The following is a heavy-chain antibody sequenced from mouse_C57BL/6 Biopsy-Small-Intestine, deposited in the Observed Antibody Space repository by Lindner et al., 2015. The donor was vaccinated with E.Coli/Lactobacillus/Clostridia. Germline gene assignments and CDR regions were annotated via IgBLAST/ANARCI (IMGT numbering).Heavy chain of an antibody. V-gene: IGHV1-81*01. CDR1: GYTFISYG. J-gene: IGHJ2*01. D-gene: IGHD1-1*01. CDR3: ARGDYYDGSYFDY. CDR2: IYPRSGYT. Sequence: VQLQESGAELARPGASVKLSCKASGYTFISYGIIWVKQRPGQGLEWIGEIYPRSGYTYYNEKFKGKATLTADNSSSTAYMQLSSLTSEDSAVYFCARGDYYDGSYFDYWGQGTTLTVSS.